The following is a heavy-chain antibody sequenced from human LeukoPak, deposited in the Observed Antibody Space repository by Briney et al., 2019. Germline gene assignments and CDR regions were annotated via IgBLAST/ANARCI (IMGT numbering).Heavy chain of an antibody. Sequence: GGSLRLSCAASGFTFSSYSMNWVRQAPGKGLEWVSSISSNSSYIYYADSVKGRFTISRDNAKNSLYLQMNSLRAEDTPVYYCARDGGYDFGFYFDYWGQGTLVTVSS. D-gene: IGHD5-12*01. CDR2: ISSNSSYI. J-gene: IGHJ4*02. V-gene: IGHV3-21*01. CDR3: ARDGGYDFGFYFDY. CDR1: GFTFSSYS.